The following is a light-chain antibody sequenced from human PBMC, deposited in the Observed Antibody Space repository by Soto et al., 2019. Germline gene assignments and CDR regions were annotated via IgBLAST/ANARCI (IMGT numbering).Light chain of an antibody. Sequence: EIVLTQSPGTLSLSPGERATLSCRASQRVSSSYLAWYQQKPGQAPRLLIYGASSRATGIPNRFSGSGYGHDFNLTISRLEPEDFAVYYCQQYGSSPRTFGQGTKVDI. CDR1: QRVSSSY. J-gene: IGKJ1*01. CDR3: QQYGSSPRT. CDR2: GAS. V-gene: IGKV3-20*01.